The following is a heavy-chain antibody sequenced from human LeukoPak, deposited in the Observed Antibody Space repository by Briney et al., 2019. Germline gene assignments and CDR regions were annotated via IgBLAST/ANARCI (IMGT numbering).Heavy chain of an antibody. CDR1: GGSFSGYY. CDR2: INHSGST. CDR3: ARGRQEWFGGTYTNYYYYYYMDV. D-gene: IGHD3-10*01. Sequence: PSETLSLTCAVYGGSFSGYYWSWIRQPPGKGLEWIGEINHSGSTNYNPSLKSRVTISVDTSKNQFSLKLSSVTAADTAVYYCARGRQEWFGGTYTNYYYYYYMDVWGKGTTVTVSS. V-gene: IGHV4-34*01. J-gene: IGHJ6*03.